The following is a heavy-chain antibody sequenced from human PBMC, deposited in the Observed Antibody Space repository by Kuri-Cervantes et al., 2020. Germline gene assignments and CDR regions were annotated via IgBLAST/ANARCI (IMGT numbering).Heavy chain of an antibody. CDR3: ARDRESGYDYVWGSYRVYNWFDP. J-gene: IGHJ5*02. CDR2: ISYDGSNK. CDR1: GFTFSSYA. Sequence: GGSLRLSCAASGFTFSSYAMHWVRQAPGKGLEWVAVISYDGSNKYYADSVKGRFTISRDNAKNSLYLQMNSLRAEDTAVYYCARDRESGYDYVWGSYRVYNWFDPWGQGTRVTGAS. V-gene: IGHV3-30-3*01. D-gene: IGHD3-16*02.